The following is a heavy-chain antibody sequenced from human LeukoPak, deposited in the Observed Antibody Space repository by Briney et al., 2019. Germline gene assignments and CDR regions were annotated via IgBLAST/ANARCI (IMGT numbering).Heavy chain of an antibody. Sequence: GASVKVSCKASGYTFTSHYMHWVRQAPGQGLEWMGIINPSGGSTSYAQKFQGRVTMTRDMSTSTVYMELSSLRSEDTAVYYCAREHYFYYMDGWGKGTTVTVSS. CDR3: AREHYFYYMDG. CDR1: GYTFTSHY. CDR2: INPSGGST. J-gene: IGHJ6*03. V-gene: IGHV1-46*01.